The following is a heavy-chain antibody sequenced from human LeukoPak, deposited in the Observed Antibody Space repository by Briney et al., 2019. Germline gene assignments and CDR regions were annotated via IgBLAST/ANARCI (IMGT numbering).Heavy chain of an antibody. V-gene: IGHV3-30*18. J-gene: IGHJ6*04. D-gene: IGHD2-15*01. CDR2: ISYDGRNI. CDR3: AKAFGYCSGGSCYYCYYGMDV. Sequence: GRSLRLSCAASGFTFSSYGMHWVRQAPGKGLEWVTVISYDGRNIYYADSVKGRFTISRDDSKNTLSLQMNTLRAEDTAVYYCAKAFGYCSGGSCYYCYYGMDVWGKGTTVTVSS. CDR1: GFTFSSYG.